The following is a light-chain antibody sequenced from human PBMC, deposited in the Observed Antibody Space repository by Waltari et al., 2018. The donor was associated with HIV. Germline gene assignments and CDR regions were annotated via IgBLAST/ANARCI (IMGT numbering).Light chain of an antibody. CDR3: QSYDISLGGCV. Sequence: QSVLTQPPSVSGAPGQRVTISCTGSSSNIRAGYDVHWDQHIPGTAPKLLIYGNGNRPSGVPDRFSGSKSGTSASLAITGLQAEDEADYYCQSYDISLGGCVFGTGTKVTVL. J-gene: IGLJ1*01. CDR2: GNG. CDR1: SSNIRAGYD. V-gene: IGLV1-40*01.